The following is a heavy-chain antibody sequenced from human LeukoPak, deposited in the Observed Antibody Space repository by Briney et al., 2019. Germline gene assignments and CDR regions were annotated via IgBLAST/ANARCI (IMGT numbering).Heavy chain of an antibody. CDR1: GFTFSSYT. CDR3: AREKFDY. V-gene: IGHV3-21*01. Sequence: PGGSLRLSCAASGFTFSSYTMNWVRQAPGKGLEWVSSISSSNYIFYADSLKGRFTISRDNAKNSLFLQMNSLSVEDTAVYYCAREKFDYWGQGTLVTVSS. CDR2: ISSSNYI. J-gene: IGHJ4*02.